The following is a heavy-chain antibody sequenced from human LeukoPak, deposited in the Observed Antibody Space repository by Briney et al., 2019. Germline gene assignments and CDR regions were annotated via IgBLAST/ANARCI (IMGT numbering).Heavy chain of an antibody. CDR2: IYTSGST. V-gene: IGHV4-4*07. Sequence: PSETLSLTCTVSGGSISSYYWSWIRQPAGKGLEWIGRIYTSGSTNYNPSLKSRVTMSVDTSKNQFSLKLSSVTAADTAVYYCAGYDYVWGSYRSYFDYWGQGTLVTVSS. D-gene: IGHD3-16*02. CDR3: AGYDYVWGSYRSYFDY. CDR1: GGSISSYY. J-gene: IGHJ4*02.